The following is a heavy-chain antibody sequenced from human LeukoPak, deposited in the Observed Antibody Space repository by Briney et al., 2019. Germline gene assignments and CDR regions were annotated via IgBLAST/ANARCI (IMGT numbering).Heavy chain of an antibody. D-gene: IGHD2-2*01. V-gene: IGHV3-7*01. J-gene: IGHJ4*02. CDR2: IKQDGSEK. CDR1: GFTFSSYW. Sequence: GGSLRLSCAASGFTFSSYWMSWVRQAPGKGLEWVANIKQDGSEKYYVDSVKGRFTISRDNAKNSLYLQMNSLRAEDTAVYYCARDCSSTSCYLAFDCWGQGTLVTVSS. CDR3: ARDCSSTSCYLAFDC.